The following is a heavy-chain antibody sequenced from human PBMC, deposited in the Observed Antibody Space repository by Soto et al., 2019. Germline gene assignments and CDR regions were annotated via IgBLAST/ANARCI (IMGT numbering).Heavy chain of an antibody. CDR2: ISYDGSNK. J-gene: IGHJ4*02. D-gene: IGHD3-22*01. CDR1: GFTFSSYA. CDR3: ARSGIGITMIVVVITCFDY. V-gene: IGHV3-30-3*01. Sequence: RLSCAASGFTFSSYAMHWVRQAPGKGLEWVAVISYDGSNKYYADSVKGRFTISRDNSKNTLYLQMNSLRAEDTAVYYCARSGIGITMIVVVITCFDYWGQGTLVTVSS.